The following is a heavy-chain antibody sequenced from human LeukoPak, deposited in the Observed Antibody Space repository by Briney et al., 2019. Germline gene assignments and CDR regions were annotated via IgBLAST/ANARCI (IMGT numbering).Heavy chain of an antibody. CDR2: INHSGST. J-gene: IGHJ4*02. CDR1: GGSINSYY. CDR3: AYDILTGYYDY. V-gene: IGHV4-34*01. D-gene: IGHD3-9*01. Sequence: PSETLSLTCTVSGGSINSYYWSWIRQPPGKGLEWIGEINHSGSTNYNPSLKSRVTISVDTSKNQFSLKLSSVTAADTAVYYCAYDILTGYYDYWGQGTLVTVSS.